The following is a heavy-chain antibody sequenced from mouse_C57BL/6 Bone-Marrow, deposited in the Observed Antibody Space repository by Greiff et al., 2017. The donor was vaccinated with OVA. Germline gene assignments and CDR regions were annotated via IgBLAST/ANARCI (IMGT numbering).Heavy chain of an antibody. CDR1: GYTFTSYW. J-gene: IGHJ4*01. V-gene: IGHV1-72*01. Sequence: QVQLKQPGAELVKPGASVKLSCKASGYTFTSYWMHWVKQRPGRGLEWIGRIDPNSGGTKYNEKFKSKATLTVDKPSSTAYMQLSSLTSEDSAVYYCALYYGSSLYAMDYWGQGTSVTVSS. CDR3: ALYYGSSLYAMDY. D-gene: IGHD1-1*01. CDR2: IDPNSGGT.